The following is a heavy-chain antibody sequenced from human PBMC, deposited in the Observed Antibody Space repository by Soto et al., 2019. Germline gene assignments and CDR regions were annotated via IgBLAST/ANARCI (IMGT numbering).Heavy chain of an antibody. CDR1: GGSFSGYY. J-gene: IGHJ6*03. Sequence: QVQLQQWGAGLLKPSETLSLTCAVYGGSFSGYYWSWIRQPPGKGLEWIGEINHSGSTNYNPSLKSRVTISVDTSKNQFSLKLSSVTAADTAVYYCARARALDRIAARPYYYYYYYMDVWGKGTTVTVSS. CDR3: ARARALDRIAARPYYYYYYYMDV. D-gene: IGHD6-6*01. CDR2: INHSGST. V-gene: IGHV4-34*01.